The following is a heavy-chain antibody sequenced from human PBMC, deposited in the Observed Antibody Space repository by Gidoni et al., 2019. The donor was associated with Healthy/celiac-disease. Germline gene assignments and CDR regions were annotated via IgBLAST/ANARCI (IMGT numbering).Heavy chain of an antibody. J-gene: IGHJ6*02. V-gene: IGHV1-46*01. CDR1: GYTFTSYY. CDR2: INPSGGST. CDR3: ARGGSSSPYYYYGMDV. Sequence: QVQLVQSGAEVQKPGASVKVSCKASGYTFTSYYMHWVRQAPGQGLEWMGIINPSGGSTSYAQKFQGRVTMTRDTSTSTVYMELSSLRSEDTAVYYCARGGSSSPYYYYGMDVWGQGTTVTVSS. D-gene: IGHD6-6*01.